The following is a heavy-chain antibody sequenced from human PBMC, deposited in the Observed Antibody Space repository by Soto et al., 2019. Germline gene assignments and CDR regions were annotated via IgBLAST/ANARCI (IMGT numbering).Heavy chain of an antibody. CDR2: IKSKTDGGTT. D-gene: IGHD2-15*01. J-gene: IGHJ6*02. CDR3: TTEPPEPRYCSGGSCYYYGMDV. V-gene: IGHV3-15*01. CDR1: GFTFSNAW. Sequence: EVQLVESGGGLVKPGGSLRLSCAASGFTFSNAWMSWVRQAPGKGLEWVGRIKSKTDGGTTDYAAPVKGRFTISRDDSKNTLYLQMNSLKTEDTAVYYCTTEPPEPRYCSGGSCYYYGMDVWGQGTTVTVSS.